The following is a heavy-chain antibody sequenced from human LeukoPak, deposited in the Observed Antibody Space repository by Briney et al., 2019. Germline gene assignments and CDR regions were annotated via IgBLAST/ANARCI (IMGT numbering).Heavy chain of an antibody. V-gene: IGHV3-23*01. CDR1: GFTFSNYG. CDR2: INNSGGST. CDR3: AELGITMIGGV. D-gene: IGHD3-10*02. Sequence: GGSLRLSCAASGFTFSNYGMSWVRQAPGKGLEWVSSINNSGGSTYYADSVKGRFTISRDNSKNTLYLQMNSLRAEDTAVYYCAELGITMIGGVWGKGTTVTISS. J-gene: IGHJ6*04.